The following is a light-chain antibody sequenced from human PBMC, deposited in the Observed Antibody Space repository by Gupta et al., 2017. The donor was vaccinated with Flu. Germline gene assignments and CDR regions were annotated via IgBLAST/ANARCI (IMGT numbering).Light chain of an antibody. V-gene: IGKV4-1*01. Sequence: DIVMTQSPDSLAVSLGERATINCKSSQSLFHTNNKNYLAWHQQRPGQPPKLLISWAATREAGVPERFSGSGSGTDFTLTISSLQAEDVAVYYCQQDYTSPVTFGGGTKVEIK. J-gene: IGKJ4*01. CDR2: WAA. CDR1: QSLFHTNNKNY. CDR3: QQDYTSPVT.